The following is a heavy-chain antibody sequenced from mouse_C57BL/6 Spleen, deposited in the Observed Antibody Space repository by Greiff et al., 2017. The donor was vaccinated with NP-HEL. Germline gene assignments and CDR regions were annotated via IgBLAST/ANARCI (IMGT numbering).Heavy chain of an antibody. CDR2: IYPGSGST. CDR1: GYTFTSYW. Sequence: QVQLQQPGAELVKPGASVKMSCKASGYTFTSYWITWVKQRPGQGLEWIGDIYPGSGSTNYNEKFKSKATLTVDTSSSTAYMQLSSLTSEDSAVYYCARWPYYYGSRDDAMDYWGQGTSVTVSS. CDR3: ARWPYYYGSRDDAMDY. J-gene: IGHJ4*01. V-gene: IGHV1-55*01. D-gene: IGHD1-1*01.